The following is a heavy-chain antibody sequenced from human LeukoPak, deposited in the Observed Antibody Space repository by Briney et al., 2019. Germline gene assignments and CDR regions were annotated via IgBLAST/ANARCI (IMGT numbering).Heavy chain of an antibody. CDR1: GDSINSLDL. D-gene: IGHD3-22*01. CDR3: AGLVGRYSSGLYYYYFDY. CDR2: MYLSGTT. J-gene: IGHJ4*02. Sequence: SETLSLTCTDSGDSINSLDLWSWVCQPPGKGLEWIGEMYLSGTTHSNPSVKSRVTISIDKSKNQFFLNLSSVTAADTAVYYCAGLVGRYSSGLYYYYFDYWGQGTLVTVSS. V-gene: IGHV4-4*02.